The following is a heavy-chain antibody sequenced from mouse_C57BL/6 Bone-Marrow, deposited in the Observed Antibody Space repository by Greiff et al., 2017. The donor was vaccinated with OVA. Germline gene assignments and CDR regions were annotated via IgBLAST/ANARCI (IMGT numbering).Heavy chain of an antibody. D-gene: IGHD2-4*01. J-gene: IGHJ1*03. V-gene: IGHV1-75*01. CDR1: GYTFTDYY. CDR2: IFPGSGST. Sequence: QVQLQQSGPELVKPGASVKISCKASGYTFTDYYINWVKQRPGPGLEWIGWIFPGSGSTYYNEKFKGKATLTVDKSSSTAYMLLSSLTSEDSAVYFCARRGYYEYDLWYFDVWGTGTTVTVSS. CDR3: ARRGYYEYDLWYFDV.